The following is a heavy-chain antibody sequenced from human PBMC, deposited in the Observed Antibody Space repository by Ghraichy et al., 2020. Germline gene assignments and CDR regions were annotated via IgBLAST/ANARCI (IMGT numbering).Heavy chain of an antibody. D-gene: IGHD3-16*01. J-gene: IGHJ3*02. Sequence: ASVKVSCKASGYTFTSYAMHWVRQAPGQRLEWMGWINAGNGNTKYSQKFQGRVTITRDTSASTAYMELSSLRSEDTAVYYCARARGSYYAFDIWGQGTMVTVSS. V-gene: IGHV1-3*01. CDR1: GYTFTSYA. CDR2: INAGNGNT. CDR3: ARARGSYYAFDI.